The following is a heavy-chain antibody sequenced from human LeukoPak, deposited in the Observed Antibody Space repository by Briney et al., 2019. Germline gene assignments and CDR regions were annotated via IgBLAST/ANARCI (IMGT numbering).Heavy chain of an antibody. D-gene: IGHD3-3*01. CDR3: ARDKGVWSGYFDY. Sequence: GASVKVSCKASGYTFTGYYMHWVQQAPGQGLEWMGWINPNSGGTNYAQKFQGRVTMTRDTSISTAYMELSRLRSDDTAVYYCARDKGVWSGYFDYWGQGTLVTVSS. J-gene: IGHJ4*02. CDR2: INPNSGGT. V-gene: IGHV1-2*02. CDR1: GYTFTGYY.